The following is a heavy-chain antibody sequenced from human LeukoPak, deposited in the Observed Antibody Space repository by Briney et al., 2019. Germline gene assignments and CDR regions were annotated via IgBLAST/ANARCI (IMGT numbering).Heavy chain of an antibody. J-gene: IGHJ4*02. Sequence: GGSLRLSCAASGFPFSTHSLNWVRQAPGKGLEWVSSISSSSSYIYYADSVKGRFTISRDNAKNSLYLQMNSLRAEDTAVYYCATKLERRTEPFDYWGQGTLVTVSS. CDR1: GFPFSTHS. CDR2: ISSSSSYI. CDR3: ATKLERRTEPFDY. D-gene: IGHD1-1*01. V-gene: IGHV3-21*01.